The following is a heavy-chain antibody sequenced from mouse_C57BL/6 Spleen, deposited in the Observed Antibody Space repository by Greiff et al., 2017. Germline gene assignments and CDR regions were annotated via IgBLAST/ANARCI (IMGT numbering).Heavy chain of an antibody. J-gene: IGHJ4*01. Sequence: EVKVVESGEGLVKPGGSLKLSCAASGFTFSSYAMSWVRQTPEKRLEWVAYISSGGDYIYYADTVKGRFTISRDNARNTLYLQMSSLKSEDTAMYYCTRDGSSGPHYYAMDYWGQGTSVTVSS. CDR2: ISSGGDYI. CDR3: TRDGSSGPHYYAMDY. CDR1: GFTFSSYA. D-gene: IGHD3-2*02. V-gene: IGHV5-9-1*02.